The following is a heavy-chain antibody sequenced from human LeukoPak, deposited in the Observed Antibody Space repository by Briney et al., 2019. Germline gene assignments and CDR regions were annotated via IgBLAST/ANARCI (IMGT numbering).Heavy chain of an antibody. D-gene: IGHD6-13*01. J-gene: IGHJ5*02. CDR3: ARDHGDSSSFVIWFDP. CDR2: ISSSSSYI. Sequence: PGGSLRLSCAASGFTFSSYSMNWVRQAPGKGLEWVSSISSSSSYIYYADSVKGRFTISRDNAKNSLYLQMNSLRAEDTAVYYCARDHGDSSSFVIWFDPWGQGTLVTVCS. V-gene: IGHV3-21*01. CDR1: GFTFSSYS.